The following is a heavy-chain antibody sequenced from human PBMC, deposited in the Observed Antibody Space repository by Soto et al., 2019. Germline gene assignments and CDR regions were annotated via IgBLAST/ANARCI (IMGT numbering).Heavy chain of an antibody. J-gene: IGHJ3*02. CDR1: GFTFSNYA. CDR2: ISGSSGNT. D-gene: IGHD7-27*01. Sequence: EVQLLESGGGLVQPGGSLRLSCAASGFTFSNYAMNWVRQAPGKGLEWVSVISGSSGNTYYADSVKGRFTISRDNSKNTLYLQMNSLRAEDTAVYYCARDQGLPNWGPRDAFDIWGQGTMVTVSS. V-gene: IGHV3-23*01. CDR3: ARDQGLPNWGPRDAFDI.